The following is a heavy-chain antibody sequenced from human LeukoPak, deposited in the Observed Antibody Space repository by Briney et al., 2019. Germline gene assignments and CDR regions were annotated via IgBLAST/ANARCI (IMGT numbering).Heavy chain of an antibody. J-gene: IGHJ4*02. CDR3: ARSRGGEWQLVGYYDY. CDR1: GYSFTSYW. V-gene: IGHV5-51*01. CDR2: IYPGDSDT. Sequence: RGESLKISCKGSGYSFTSYWIGWVRQMPGKGLEWMGIIYPGDSDTRYSPSFQGQVTISADKSISTAYLQWSSLKASDTAMYYCARSRGGEWQLVGYYDYWGQGTLVTVSS. D-gene: IGHD6-6*01.